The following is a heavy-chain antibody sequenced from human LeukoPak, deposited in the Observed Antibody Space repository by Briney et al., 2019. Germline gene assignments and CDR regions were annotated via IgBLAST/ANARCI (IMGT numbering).Heavy chain of an antibody. Sequence: GGSLRLSCAASGFTFSSYWMHWVRQAPGKGLVWVSRINSDGSSTSYADSVKGRFTISRDNAKNTLYLQMNSLRAEDTAVYYCAKIIHDFWSGYLVNWGQGTLVTVSS. CDR1: GFTFSSYW. CDR3: AKIIHDFWSGYLVN. V-gene: IGHV3-74*01. J-gene: IGHJ4*02. CDR2: INSDGSST. D-gene: IGHD3-3*01.